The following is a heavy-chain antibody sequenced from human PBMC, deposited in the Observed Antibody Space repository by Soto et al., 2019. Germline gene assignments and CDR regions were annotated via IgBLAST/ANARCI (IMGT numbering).Heavy chain of an antibody. CDR1: GGSISSSSYY. J-gene: IGHJ4*02. CDR3: ARQLWSKYYCDY. D-gene: IGHD5-18*01. CDR2: IYYSGST. V-gene: IGHV4-39*01. Sequence: QLQLQESGPGLVKPSETLSLTCTVSGGSISSSSYYWGWISQHPGKGLEWIGSIYYSGSTYYNPSLKSRVTISVDTSKNQFSMKLSSVTAADTAVYYCARQLWSKYYCDYWGQGTLVTVSS.